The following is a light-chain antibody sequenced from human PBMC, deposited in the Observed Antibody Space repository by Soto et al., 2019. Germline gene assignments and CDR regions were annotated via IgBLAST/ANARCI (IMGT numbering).Light chain of an antibody. CDR1: QSVSSSY. V-gene: IGKV3-20*01. Sequence: EIVLTQSPGTLSLSPGERATLSCRASQSVSSSYLAWYQQKPGQAPRLLIYRASSRATGIPDRFSGSGSGTDFTLTISRLEPEDCAVYYCQQYDSSPPIFGGGTKVEIK. CDR3: QQYDSSPPI. J-gene: IGKJ4*01. CDR2: RAS.